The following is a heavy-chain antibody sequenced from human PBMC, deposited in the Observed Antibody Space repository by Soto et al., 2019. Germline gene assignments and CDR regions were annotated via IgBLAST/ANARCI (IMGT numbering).Heavy chain of an antibody. CDR1: VFTFSTYW. D-gene: IGHD3-22*01. Sequence: WWSLRLSCSASVFTFSTYWMSWFRQAPGKGLEWVANINQDGSEKYYVDSVKGRFTISRDNARNSLYLQVNSLRADDTAMFYCARSSGYHDTYPTNQYFHHWGHGTLVTVSS. V-gene: IGHV3-7*01. J-gene: IGHJ1*01. CDR3: ARSSGYHDTYPTNQYFHH. CDR2: INQDGSEK.